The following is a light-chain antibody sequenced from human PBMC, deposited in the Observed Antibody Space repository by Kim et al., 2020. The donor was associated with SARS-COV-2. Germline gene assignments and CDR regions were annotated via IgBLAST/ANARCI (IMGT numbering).Light chain of an antibody. V-gene: IGLV2-8*01. CDR2: EVS. J-gene: IGLJ1*01. Sequence: VTICCTGPSRDVGGYNYVSWYQQHPGKAPKLMIYEVSKRPSCVPDRFSGSKSGNTASLTVSGLQAEDEADYYCSSYAGSNNPNYVFGTGTKVTVL. CDR3: SSYAGSNNPNYV. CDR1: SRDVGGYNY.